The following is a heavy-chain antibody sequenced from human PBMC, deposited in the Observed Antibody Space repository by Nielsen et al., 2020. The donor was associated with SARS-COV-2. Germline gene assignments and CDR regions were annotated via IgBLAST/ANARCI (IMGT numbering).Heavy chain of an antibody. CDR3: ASSAPPSGFNWFDP. D-gene: IGHD3-22*01. CDR1: GYTFTKYG. J-gene: IGHJ5*02. CDR2: IIGNSDSA. Sequence: ASVKVSCKASGYTFTKYGISWVRQAPGQGLEWMGWIIGNSDSAKYVKKFLGRVIMTTDTSTSTAYLEVRSLRSDDTAVYYCASSAPPSGFNWFDPWGKGTLVTVSS. V-gene: IGHV1-18*04.